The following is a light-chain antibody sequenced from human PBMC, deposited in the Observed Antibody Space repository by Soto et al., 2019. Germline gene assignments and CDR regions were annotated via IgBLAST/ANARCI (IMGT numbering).Light chain of an antibody. CDR3: QQYGSSPKT. CDR2: GAS. CDR1: QSVSSSY. V-gene: IGKV3-20*01. J-gene: IGKJ1*01. Sequence: VLTQSPGSVSLSAGERATLSCRASQSVSSSYLAWYQQKPGQAPRLLIYGASSRATGIPDRFSGSGSGTDFTLTISRLEPDDFAVYYCQQYGSSPKTFGQGTKVDI.